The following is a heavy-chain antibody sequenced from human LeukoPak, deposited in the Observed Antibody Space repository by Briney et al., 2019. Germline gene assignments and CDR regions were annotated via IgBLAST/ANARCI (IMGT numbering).Heavy chain of an antibody. V-gene: IGHV4-59*01. CDR3: ARSPLGGAAAGTNWFDP. CDR1: GGSISSYY. J-gene: IGHJ5*02. D-gene: IGHD6-13*01. CDR2: IYYSGST. Sequence: SETLSLTCTVSGGSISSYYWTWIRQPPGKGMEWIGHIYYSGSTNYNPSLKSRVTISVDTSKNQFSLKLSSVTAADTAVYYCARSPLGGAAAGTNWFDPWGQGTLVTVSS.